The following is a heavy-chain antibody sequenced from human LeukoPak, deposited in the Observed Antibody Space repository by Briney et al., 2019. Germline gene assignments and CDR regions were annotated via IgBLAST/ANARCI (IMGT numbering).Heavy chain of an antibody. D-gene: IGHD2-2*01. J-gene: IGHJ4*02. CDR1: GGSISSSSYY. Sequence: SETLSLTCTVSGGSISSSSYYWGWIRQPPAKGLEWIGSMYDSGSTYYNPSLKSRVTISVDTSKNQFSLKLSSVTAADTAVYYCARITYCSSTSCYFLPNFDYWGQGTLVTVSS. CDR2: MYDSGST. CDR3: ARITYCSSTSCYFLPNFDY. V-gene: IGHV4-39*01.